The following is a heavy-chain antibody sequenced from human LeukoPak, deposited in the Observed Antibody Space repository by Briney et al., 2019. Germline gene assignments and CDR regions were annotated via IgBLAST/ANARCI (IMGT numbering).Heavy chain of an antibody. CDR3: ARELALLRYAFDI. D-gene: IGHD3-16*01. V-gene: IGHV1-69*13. J-gene: IGHJ3*02. CDR2: IIPIFGTA. Sequence: SVKVSCKASGGTFSSYAISWVRQAPGQGLEWMGGIIPIFGTANYAQKFQGRVTITADESTSTAYMELSSLRSEDTAVYYCARELALLRYAFDIWGQGTMVTVSS. CDR1: GGTFSSYA.